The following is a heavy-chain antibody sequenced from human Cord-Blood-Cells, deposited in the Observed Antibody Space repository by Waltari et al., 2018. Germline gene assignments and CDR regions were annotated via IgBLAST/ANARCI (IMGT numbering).Heavy chain of an antibody. Sequence: QVQLVQSGAEVKKPGASVKVSCKASGYTFTRYYMHWVRKAPGQGLEWRGWINPNSGGTNCAQKFQGRVTMTRDTSISTASMELSRLRSDDTAVYYCAREGLGKRWYFDLWGRGTLVTVSS. V-gene: IGHV1-2*02. CDR1: GYTFTRYY. CDR3: AREGLGKRWYFDL. D-gene: IGHD5-12*01. CDR2: INPNSGGT. J-gene: IGHJ2*01.